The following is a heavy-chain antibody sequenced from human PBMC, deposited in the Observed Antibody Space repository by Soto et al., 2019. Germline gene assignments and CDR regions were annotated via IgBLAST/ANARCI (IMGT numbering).Heavy chain of an antibody. CDR2: ISGSGGST. J-gene: IGHJ4*02. CDR3: ARITIFGVVLDY. D-gene: IGHD3-3*01. Sequence: GGSLRLSCAASGFTFSSYAMSWVRQAPGKGLEWVSAISGSGGSTYYADSVKGRFTISRDNSKNTLYLQMNSLRAEDTAVYYCARITIFGVVLDYWGQGTLVIVSS. CDR1: GFTFSSYA. V-gene: IGHV3-23*01.